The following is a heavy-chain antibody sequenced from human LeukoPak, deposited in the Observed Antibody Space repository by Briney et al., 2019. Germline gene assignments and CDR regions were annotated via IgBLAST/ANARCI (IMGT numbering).Heavy chain of an antibody. J-gene: IGHJ4*02. CDR3: AKTPLRFLEWLLGD. CDR2: ISGSGGST. V-gene: IGHV3-23*01. CDR1: GFTFSSYA. D-gene: IGHD3-3*01. Sequence: GGSLRLSCAASGFTFSSYAMTWVRQAPGKGLEWVSGISGSGGSTYYADSVKGRFTISRDNSKNTLYPQMNSLRAEDTAVYYCAKTPLRFLEWLLGDWGQGTLVTVSS.